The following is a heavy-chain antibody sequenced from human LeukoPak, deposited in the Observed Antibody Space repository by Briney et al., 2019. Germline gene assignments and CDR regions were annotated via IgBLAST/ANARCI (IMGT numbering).Heavy chain of an antibody. V-gene: IGHV4-39*01. D-gene: IGHD2-21*01. CDR1: GGSISSSSYY. CDR2: IYYSGST. Sequence: TSSETLSLTCTVSGGSISSSSYYWGWIRQPPGKGLEWIGSIYYSGSTYYNPSLKSRVTISVDTSKNQFSLKLSSVTAADTAVYYCASLSRGLAYCGGDCYYDYWGQGTLVTVSS. J-gene: IGHJ4*02. CDR3: ASLSRGLAYCGGDCYYDY.